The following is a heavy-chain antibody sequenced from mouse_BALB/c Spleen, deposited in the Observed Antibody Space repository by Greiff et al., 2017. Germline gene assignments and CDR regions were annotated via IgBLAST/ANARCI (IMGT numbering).Heavy chain of an antibody. J-gene: IGHJ4*01. CDR3: ASPDYYGPYYYAMDY. CDR1: GYTFTSYV. Sequence: VQLKESGPELVKPGASVKMSCKASGYTFTSYVMHWVKQKPGQGLEWIGYINPYNDGTKYNEKFKGKATLTSDKSSSTAYMELSSLTSEDSAVYYCASPDYYGPYYYAMDYWGQGTSVTVSS. CDR2: INPYNDGT. V-gene: IGHV1-14*01. D-gene: IGHD1-1*01.